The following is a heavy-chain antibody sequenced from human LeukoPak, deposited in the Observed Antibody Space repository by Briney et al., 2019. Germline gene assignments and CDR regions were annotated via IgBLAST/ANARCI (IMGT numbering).Heavy chain of an antibody. V-gene: IGHV3-30-3*01. CDR2: ISYDGSNK. D-gene: IGHD5-24*01. J-gene: IGHJ4*02. CDR1: GFTFSGFA. CDR3: AREGMATTTNY. Sequence: GGSLRLSCAASGFTFSGFAMHWVRQAPGKGLEWVAVISYDGSNKYYADSVKGRFIISRDNSKNTLYLQMNSLRAEDTAVYYCAREGMATTTNYWGQGTLVTVSS.